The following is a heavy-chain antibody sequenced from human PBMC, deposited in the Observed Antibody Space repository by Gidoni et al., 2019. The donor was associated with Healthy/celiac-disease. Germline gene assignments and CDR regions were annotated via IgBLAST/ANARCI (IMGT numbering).Heavy chain of an antibody. CDR3: ARDSARDSGWYYWFDP. Sequence: QLQLQESGPGLVTPSETLSLTCTVCGGSLSSTSYYWGWIRQPPGKGLEWIGSIYYSGRTYYNPSLKSRVTISVDTSKNQFSLKLSSVTAADTAVYYCARDSARDSGWYYWFDPWGQGTLVTVSS. V-gene: IGHV4-39*07. J-gene: IGHJ5*02. CDR2: IYYSGRT. CDR1: GGSLSSTSYY. D-gene: IGHD6-19*01.